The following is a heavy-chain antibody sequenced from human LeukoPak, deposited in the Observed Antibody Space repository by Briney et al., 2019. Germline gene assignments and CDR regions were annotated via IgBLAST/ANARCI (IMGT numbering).Heavy chain of an antibody. CDR3: ARGTIAAAGYYYFDY. CDR1: GFTFSSYW. Sequence: GGSLRLSCAASGFTFSSYWMSWVRQAPGKGLEWVANIKQDGREKYYVDSVKGRFTISRDNAKNSLYLQMNSLRAEDTAVYYCARGTIAAAGYYYFDYWGQGTQVTVSS. D-gene: IGHD6-13*01. V-gene: IGHV3-7*04. CDR2: IKQDGREK. J-gene: IGHJ4*02.